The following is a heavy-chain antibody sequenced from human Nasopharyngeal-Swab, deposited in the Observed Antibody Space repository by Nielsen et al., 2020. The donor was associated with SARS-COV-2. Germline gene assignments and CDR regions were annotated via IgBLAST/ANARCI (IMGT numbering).Heavy chain of an antibody. Sequence: SETLSLTCTVSGGSNSSSSYYWGWIRQPPGKGLEWIGSIYYSGSTYYNPSLKSRVTISVDTSKNQFSLKLSSVTAADTAVYYCARDGGIKPPVWGQGTTDTVSS. CDR1: GGSNSSSSYY. CDR3: ARDGGIKPPV. J-gene: IGHJ6*02. V-gene: IGHV4-39*07. CDR2: IYYSGST. D-gene: IGHD3-3*01.